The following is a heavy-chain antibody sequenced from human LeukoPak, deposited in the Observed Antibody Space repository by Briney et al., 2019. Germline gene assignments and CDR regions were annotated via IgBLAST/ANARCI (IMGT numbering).Heavy chain of an antibody. CDR1: GFTFSSYG. CDR3: ARDYFGSGYVDY. V-gene: IGHV3-33*01. CDR2: IWYDGSNK. J-gene: IGHJ4*02. D-gene: IGHD3-10*01. Sequence: PGRSLRLSCAASGFTFSSYGMHWVRQAPGKGLEWVAVIWYDGSNKYYADSVKGRFTISRDNAKNSLYLQMNSLRAEDTAVYYCARDYFGSGYVDYWGQGTLVTVSS.